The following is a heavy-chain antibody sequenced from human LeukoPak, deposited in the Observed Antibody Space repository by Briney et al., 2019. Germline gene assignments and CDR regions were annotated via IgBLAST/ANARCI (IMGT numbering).Heavy chain of an antibody. CDR1: GFIFGNAW. D-gene: IGHD5/OR15-5a*01. V-gene: IGHV3-15*01. J-gene: IGHJ4*02. CDR2: IKNVIVVGAT. Sequence: GGLLRLSCAAPGFIFGNAWMTWVRQAPGKGLEWVGRIKNVIVVGATDYAAPVKGRFTISRDDSKNTLYLQMNSLKIEDTAVYYCTRVQQYQVSTFDCWGQGTLVTVS. CDR3: TRVQQYQVSTFDC.